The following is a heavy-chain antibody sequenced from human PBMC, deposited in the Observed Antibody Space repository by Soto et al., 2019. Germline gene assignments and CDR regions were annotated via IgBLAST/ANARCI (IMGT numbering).Heavy chain of an antibody. CDR3: ARGPYCSSTSCYSGFYYYMDV. J-gene: IGHJ6*03. V-gene: IGHV1-2*04. CDR2: INPNSGGT. CDR1: GYTFTGYY. Sequence: QVQLVQSGAEVKKPGASVKVSCKASGYTFTGYYMHWVRQAPGQGLEWMGWINPNSGGTNYAEKFQGWVTMTRDTSISTAYMELSRLRSDDTAVYYCARGPYCSSTSCYSGFYYYMDVWGKGTTVTVSS. D-gene: IGHD2-2*01.